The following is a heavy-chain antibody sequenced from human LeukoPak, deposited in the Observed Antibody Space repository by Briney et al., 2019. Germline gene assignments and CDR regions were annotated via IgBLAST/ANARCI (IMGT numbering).Heavy chain of an antibody. CDR3: AKRSDYGGNSNYFDF. V-gene: IGHV3-23*01. J-gene: IGHJ4*02. Sequence: GGSLRLSCAASGFTFSSYGMSWVCQAPGKGLEWVSALSRSGGDTYYADSVKGRFTISRDNSKNTLYLQMNSLRAEDTAVYYCAKRSDYGGNSNYFDFWGQGTLVTVSS. CDR1: GFTFSSYG. D-gene: IGHD4-23*01. CDR2: LSRSGGDT.